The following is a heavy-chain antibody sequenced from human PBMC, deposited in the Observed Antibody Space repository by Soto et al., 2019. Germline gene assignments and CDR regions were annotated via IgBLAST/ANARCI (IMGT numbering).Heavy chain of an antibody. CDR1: GFTFSSYA. CDR2: IYSGGST. V-gene: IGHV3-66*01. CDR3: ARGLYSGWHYFDY. Sequence: PGGFLRLSCAASGFTFSSYAMHWVRQAPGKGLEWVSVIYSGGSTYYADSVKGRFTISRDNSKNTLYLQMNSLRAEDTAVYYCARGLYSGWHYFDYWGQGTLVPVSS. J-gene: IGHJ4*02. D-gene: IGHD5-12*01.